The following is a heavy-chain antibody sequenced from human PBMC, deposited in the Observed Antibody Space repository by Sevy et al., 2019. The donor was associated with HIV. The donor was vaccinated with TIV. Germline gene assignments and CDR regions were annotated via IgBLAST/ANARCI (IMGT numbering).Heavy chain of an antibody. V-gene: IGHV3-30-3*01. D-gene: IGHD1-1*01. J-gene: IGHJ1*01. CDR1: GFTFSDYS. CDR2: ISYDGSNK. Sequence: GGSLRLSCAASGFTFSDYSMHWVRQAPGKVLEWVATISYDGSNKHYADSVKGRFTLSRDNSKNSLFLQMNSLRAEDTAVYYCALERLSSNVAEYFQNWGQGTLVTVSS. CDR3: ALERLSSNVAEYFQN.